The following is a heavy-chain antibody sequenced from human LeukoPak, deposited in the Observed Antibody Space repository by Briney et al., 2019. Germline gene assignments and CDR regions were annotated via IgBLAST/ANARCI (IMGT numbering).Heavy chain of an antibody. CDR1: GFTFSNYG. CDR2: ISTSSSYI. CDR3: ARVGIRFLEQYYFDY. Sequence: GGSLRLSCAASGFTFSNYGMHWVRQAPGKGLEWLTYISTSSSYIYYADSVKGRFTVSRDNAMNSLFLQMNSLIAEDTAVYYCARVGIRFLEQYYFDYWGQGTLVTVSS. V-gene: IGHV3-21*01. D-gene: IGHD3-3*01. J-gene: IGHJ4*02.